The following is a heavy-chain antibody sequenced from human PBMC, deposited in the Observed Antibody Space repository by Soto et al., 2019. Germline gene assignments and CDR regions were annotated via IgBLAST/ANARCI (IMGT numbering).Heavy chain of an antibody. CDR2: ISWNSDNI. Sequence: EVQLVESGGGLVQPGRSLRLSCAASAFTFDHYAMHWVRQAPGKGLEWVSCISWNSDNIFYADSVKGRFTISKDSAKDTLYVQMNSLRHKDTAFYYCDKGNSSSCCSQVDYWGQGTRVTVSA. CDR1: AFTFDHYA. CDR3: DKGNSSSCCSQVDY. V-gene: IGHV3-9*01. D-gene: IGHD2-2*01. J-gene: IGHJ4*02.